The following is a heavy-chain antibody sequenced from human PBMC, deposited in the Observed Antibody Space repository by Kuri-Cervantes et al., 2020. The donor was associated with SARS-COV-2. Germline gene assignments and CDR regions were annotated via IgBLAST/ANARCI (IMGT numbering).Heavy chain of an antibody. V-gene: IGHV1-8*01. CDR1: GYTFTRYD. D-gene: IGHD4-23*01. J-gene: IGHJ3*02. CDR3: ARGTTVVKVDI. CDR2: MNPNSGNT. Sequence: ASVKVSCKSSGYTFTRYDLYWVRQATEEGLVWMGWMNPNSGNTGYAQKFQGRVTMSRNTSISTDYMELSGLRAEDTAVYYCARGTTVVKVDIWGQGTMVTVSS.